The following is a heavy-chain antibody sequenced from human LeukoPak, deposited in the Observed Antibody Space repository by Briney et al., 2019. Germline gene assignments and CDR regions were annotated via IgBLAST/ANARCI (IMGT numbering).Heavy chain of an antibody. CDR3: ARGGSSSLVIDY. J-gene: IGHJ4*02. Sequence: VSVKVSCKASGYTFTSYYMHWVRQAPGQGLEWMGIINPSGGSTSYAQKFQGRVTMTRDMSTSTVYMELSSLRSEDTAVYYCARGGSSSLVIDYWGQGTLVTISS. CDR1: GYTFTSYY. CDR2: INPSGGST. D-gene: IGHD6-6*01. V-gene: IGHV1-46*01.